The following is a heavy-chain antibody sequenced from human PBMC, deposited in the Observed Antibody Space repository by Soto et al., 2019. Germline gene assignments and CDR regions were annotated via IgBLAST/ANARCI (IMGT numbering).Heavy chain of an antibody. D-gene: IGHD3-3*01. V-gene: IGHV3-30-3*01. J-gene: IGHJ4*02. CDR2: ISYDGSNK. CDR1: GFTFSSYA. CDR3: ARYNRDLRFLEWSYYFDY. Sequence: QVQLVESGGGVVQPGRSLRLSCAASGFTFSSYAMHWVRQAPGKGLEWVALISYDGSNKYYADSVKGRFTISRDNSKNTLYLHLNSLRAEDTDVYYCARYNRDLRFLEWSYYFDYWGQGTLVTVSS.